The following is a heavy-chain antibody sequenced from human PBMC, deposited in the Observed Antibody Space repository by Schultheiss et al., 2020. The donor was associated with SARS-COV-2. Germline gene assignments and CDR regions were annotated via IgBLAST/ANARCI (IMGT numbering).Heavy chain of an antibody. CDR1: GFTFSSYE. Sequence: GGSLRLSCAASGFTFSSYEMNWVRKAPGKGLEWVSYISSSGSTIYYADSVKGRFTISRDNAKNSLYLQMNSLRAEDTAVYYCARLGPPIFRAFDIWGQGTMVTVSS. J-gene: IGHJ3*02. CDR3: ARLGPPIFRAFDI. V-gene: IGHV3-48*03. CDR2: ISSSGSTI.